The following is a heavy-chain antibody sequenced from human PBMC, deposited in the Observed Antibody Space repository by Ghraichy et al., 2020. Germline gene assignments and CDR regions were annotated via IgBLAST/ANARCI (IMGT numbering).Heavy chain of an antibody. CDR1: GFTVNSNY. J-gene: IGHJ4*02. V-gene: IGHV3-53*01. Sequence: GGSLRLSCAASGFTVNSNYMNWVRQAPGKGLEWVSVIYTGGGTYYADSVKDRFTISRDNSRNTLYLQMNSLRVEDTAVYYCARALYRSGNGNFDNWGQGALVTVSS. CDR2: IYTGGGT. D-gene: IGHD4-23*01. CDR3: ARALYRSGNGNFDN.